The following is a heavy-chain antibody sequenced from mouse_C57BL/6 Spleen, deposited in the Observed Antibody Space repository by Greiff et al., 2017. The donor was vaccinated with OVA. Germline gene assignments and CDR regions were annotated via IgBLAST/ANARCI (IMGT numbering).Heavy chain of an antibody. J-gene: IGHJ2*01. Sequence: EVQLVESGGDLVKPGGSLKLSCAASGFTFSSYGMSWVRQTPDKRLEWVATISSGGSYTYYPDSVKGRFTISRDNAKNTLYLQMSSLKSEDTAMYYCARLDGSSYYFDYWGQGTTLTVSS. CDR2: ISSGGSYT. CDR1: GFTFSSYG. V-gene: IGHV5-6*01. CDR3: ARLDGSSYYFDY. D-gene: IGHD1-1*01.